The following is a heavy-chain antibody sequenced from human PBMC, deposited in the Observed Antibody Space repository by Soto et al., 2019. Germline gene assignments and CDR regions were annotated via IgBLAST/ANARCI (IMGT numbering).Heavy chain of an antibody. Sequence: TSETLSLTCTVSGGSISSYYWSWIRQPPGKGLEWIGYIYYSGSTNYNPSLKSRVTISVDTSKNQFSLKLSSVTAADTAVYYCARARTTYMDVWGKGTTVTVSS. CDR2: IYYSGST. D-gene: IGHD4-4*01. CDR3: ARARTTYMDV. V-gene: IGHV4-59*01. CDR1: GGSISSYY. J-gene: IGHJ6*04.